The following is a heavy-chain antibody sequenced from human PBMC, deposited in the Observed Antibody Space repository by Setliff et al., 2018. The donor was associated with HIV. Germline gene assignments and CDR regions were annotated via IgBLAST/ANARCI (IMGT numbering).Heavy chain of an antibody. CDR1: GGSISSGGYY. V-gene: IGHV4-31*03. CDR2: IYYSGST. J-gene: IGHJ6*02. D-gene: IGHD1-7*01. Sequence: SETLSLTCTVSGGSISSGGYYWSWIRQHPGKGLEWIGYIYYSGSTYYNPSLKSRVTISVDTSKNQFSLKLSSVTAADTAVDYCARNKYNWNYYYYYGMDVWGQGTTVTVSS. CDR3: ARNKYNWNYYYYYGMDV.